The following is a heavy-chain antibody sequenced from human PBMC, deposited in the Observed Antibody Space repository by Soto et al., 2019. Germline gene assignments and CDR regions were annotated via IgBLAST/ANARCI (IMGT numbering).Heavy chain of an antibody. CDR3: ARIIDRSGYDLAWGAFDI. CDR1: GFSLGTSGMC. V-gene: IGHV2-70*11. CDR2: IDWDDDK. J-gene: IGHJ3*02. Sequence: SGPTLVNPTQTLTLTCTFSGFSLGTSGMCVSWIRQPPGKALEWLARIDWDDDKYYSTSLKTRLTISKDTSKNQVVLTMTNMDPVDTATYYCARIIDRSGYDLAWGAFDIWGQGTMVTVSS. D-gene: IGHD5-12*01.